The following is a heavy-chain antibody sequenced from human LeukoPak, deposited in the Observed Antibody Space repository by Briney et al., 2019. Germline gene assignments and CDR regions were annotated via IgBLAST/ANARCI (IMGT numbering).Heavy chain of an antibody. CDR2: ISGSGAST. CDR3: TGGGWSTDAFDI. D-gene: IGHD6-19*01. J-gene: IGHJ3*02. V-gene: IGHV3-23*01. Sequence: GGSLRLSCAASGFTFSSYAMSWVRQAPGKGLEWVSVISGSGASTYYADSVKGRFTISRDNSKDTLYLQMNSLRAEDTAVYYCTGGGWSTDAFDIWGQGTMVTVSS. CDR1: GFTFSSYA.